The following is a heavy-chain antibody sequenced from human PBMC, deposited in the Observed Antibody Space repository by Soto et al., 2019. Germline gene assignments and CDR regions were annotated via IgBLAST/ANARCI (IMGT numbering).Heavy chain of an antibody. V-gene: IGHV4-59*08. J-gene: IGHJ6*02. Sequence: ASETLSLTCTVSGGSISSYYWSWIRQPPGKGLEWIGYIYYSGSTNYNPSLKSRVTISVDTSKNQFSLKLSSVTAADTAVYYCARQQLASYYYYYGMDVWGQGTAVTVSS. CDR1: GGSISSYY. D-gene: IGHD6-13*01. CDR3: ARQQLASYYYYYGMDV. CDR2: IYYSGST.